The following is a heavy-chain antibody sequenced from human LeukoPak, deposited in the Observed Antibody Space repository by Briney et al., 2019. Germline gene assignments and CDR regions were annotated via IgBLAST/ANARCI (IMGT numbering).Heavy chain of an antibody. V-gene: IGHV3-66*01. CDR3: ARDRGGFGEVSVY. CDR1: GFTVSSNY. D-gene: IGHD3-10*01. J-gene: IGHJ4*02. Sequence: GGSLRLSCAASGFTVSSNYMSWVRQAPGKGLEGVSVIYSGGSTYYADSVKGRFTISRDNSKNTLYLQMNSLRAEDTAVYYCARDRGGFGEVSVYWGQGTLVTVSS. CDR2: IYSGGST.